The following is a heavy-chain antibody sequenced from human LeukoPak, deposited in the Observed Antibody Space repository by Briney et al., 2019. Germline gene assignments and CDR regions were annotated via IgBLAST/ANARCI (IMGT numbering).Heavy chain of an antibody. CDR1: GGSISNDY. J-gene: IGHJ4*02. D-gene: IGHD2-21*01. Sequence: SETLSLTCTVSGGSISNDYWSWIRQPPGKGLEWIGYIYHTGDSNQNPSLKGRVTVTLDTPKNQVSLKVTSVTAADTAVYYCARHAFASPLDIWGQGTVVTVSS. CDR2: IYHTGDS. CDR3: ARHAFASPLDI. V-gene: IGHV4-59*08.